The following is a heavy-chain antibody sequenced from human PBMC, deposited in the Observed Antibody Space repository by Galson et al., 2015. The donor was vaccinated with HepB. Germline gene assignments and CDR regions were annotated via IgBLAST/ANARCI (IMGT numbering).Heavy chain of an antibody. CDR2: ISGSGVST. J-gene: IGHJ4*02. CDR1: GITFNNYA. CDR3: ATVSMDYYASGSYWGYFDY. D-gene: IGHD3-10*01. Sequence: SLRLSCAASGITFNNYAMAWVRQAPGKGLERVSGISGSGVSTYYADSVKGRFTISRDNSKNTLYLQMNSLRAEDTAVYYCATVSMDYYASGSYWGYFDYWGQGTLVTVSS. V-gene: IGHV3-23*01.